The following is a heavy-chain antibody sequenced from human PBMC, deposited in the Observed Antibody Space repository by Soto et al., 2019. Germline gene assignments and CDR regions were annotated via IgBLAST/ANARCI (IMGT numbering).Heavy chain of an antibody. V-gene: IGHV3-21*01. CDR2: ISSSSSYI. CDR1: GFTFSSYS. J-gene: IGHJ4*02. Sequence: EVQLVESGGGLVKPGGSLRLSRAASGFTFSSYSMNWVRQAPGKGLEGVSSISSSSSYIYYADSVKGRFTISRDNAKNSLYLKKNSLRDEDTAVYYCARDKKSSGLGGSVGYWGQGTLVNVSS. D-gene: IGHD2-15*01. CDR3: ARDKKSSGLGGSVGY.